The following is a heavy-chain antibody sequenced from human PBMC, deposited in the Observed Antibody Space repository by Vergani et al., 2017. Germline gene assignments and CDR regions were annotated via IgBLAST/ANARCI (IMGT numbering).Heavy chain of an antibody. CDR3: AKGQVILLWFGELNRGRDCFDI. Sequence: EVQLLESGGGLVQPGGSLRLSCAASGFTFSSYAMSWVRQAPGKGLEWVSAISGSGGSTYYADAVKGRFTISRDNSKNTLYLQMNSLRAEDTAVYYFAKGQVILLWFGELNRGRDCFDIWGQGTMVTVSS. D-gene: IGHD3-10*01. J-gene: IGHJ3*02. CDR2: ISGSGGST. V-gene: IGHV3-23*01. CDR1: GFTFSSYA.